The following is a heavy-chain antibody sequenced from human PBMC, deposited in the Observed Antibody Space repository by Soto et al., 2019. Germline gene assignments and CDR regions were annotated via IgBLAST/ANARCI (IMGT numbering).Heavy chain of an antibody. Sequence: GASVKVSCKASGYTFTSYAMHWVRQAPGQRLEWMGWINAGNGNTKYSQKFQGRVTITRDTSASTAYMELSSLRSEDTAVYYCARGLGRRYFHNYYGMDVWGQGTTVTVSS. J-gene: IGHJ6*02. CDR1: GYTFTSYA. CDR2: INAGNGNT. V-gene: IGHV1-3*01. CDR3: ARGLGRRYFHNYYGMDV. D-gene: IGHD3-9*01.